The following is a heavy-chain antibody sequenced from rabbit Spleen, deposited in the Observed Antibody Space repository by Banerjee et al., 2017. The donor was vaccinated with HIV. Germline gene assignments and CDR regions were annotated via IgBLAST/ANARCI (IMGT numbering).Heavy chain of an antibody. CDR3: ARDLVGVIGWNFYL. J-gene: IGHJ4*01. CDR1: GFSFGDRDV. CDR2: INAATGKP. V-gene: IGHV1S45*01. Sequence: QEQLVESGGGLVKPGGSLKLSCTASGFSFGDRDVMCWVRQAPGKGLEWIACINAATGKPVYATWAKGRFTISRTSSTTVTLRMTSLTAADRAAYFCARDLVGVIGWNFYLWGPGTLVTVS. D-gene: IGHD1-1*01.